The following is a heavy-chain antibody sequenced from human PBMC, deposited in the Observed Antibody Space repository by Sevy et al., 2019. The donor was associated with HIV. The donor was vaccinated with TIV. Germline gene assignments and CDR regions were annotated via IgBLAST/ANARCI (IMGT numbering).Heavy chain of an antibody. CDR1: GFTFSSYE. CDR2: ISSSGSTI. Sequence: GGSLRLSCAASGFTFSSYEMNWVRQAPGKGLEWVSHISSSGSTIYYADSVKGRFTISRDNAKNSLYLQMNSLRAEDTAVYYCARDKHQTTVTTNFDYWGQGTLVTVSS. D-gene: IGHD4-17*01. V-gene: IGHV3-48*03. CDR3: ARDKHQTTVTTNFDY. J-gene: IGHJ4*02.